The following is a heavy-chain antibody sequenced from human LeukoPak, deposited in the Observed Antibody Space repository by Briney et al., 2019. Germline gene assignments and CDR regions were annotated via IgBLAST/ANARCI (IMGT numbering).Heavy chain of an antibody. Sequence: GGSLRLSCAASGFTFSSYAMSWVRQAPGKGLEWVSAISGSGGSTYYADSVKGRYTISRDNSKNTLYLQMNSLRAEDTAVYYCAKDEARAEWELLRDNWFDPWGQGTLVTVSS. CDR1: GFTFSSYA. D-gene: IGHD1-26*01. J-gene: IGHJ5*02. CDR3: AKDEARAEWELLRDNWFDP. CDR2: ISGSGGST. V-gene: IGHV3-23*01.